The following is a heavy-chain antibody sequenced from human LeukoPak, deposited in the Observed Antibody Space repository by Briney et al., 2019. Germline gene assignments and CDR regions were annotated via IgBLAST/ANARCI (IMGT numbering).Heavy chain of an antibody. D-gene: IGHD1-20*01. J-gene: IGHJ4*02. V-gene: IGHV3-15*07. CDR2: IKSKADGETI. CDR3: STLTSRGLSDS. CDR1: GFTFTNAW. Sequence: GSLRLSCAASGFTFTNAWMNWVRQAPGKGLEWVGRIKSKADGETIDYAAPVKGRFTFSRDDSKNMLYLQMNSLKSEDTAVYYCSTLTSRGLSDSWGQGTLVTVSS.